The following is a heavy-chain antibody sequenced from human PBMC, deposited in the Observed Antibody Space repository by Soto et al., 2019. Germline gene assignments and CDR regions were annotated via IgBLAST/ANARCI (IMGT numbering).Heavy chain of an antibody. D-gene: IGHD3-22*01. CDR1: GFSFRGFE. CDR2: ITASGTVT. CDR3: ARAMIIVEYGMDI. J-gene: IGHJ6*02. Sequence: DEQLVESGGGLVQPGGSLRLSCAASGFSFRGFEMNWVRQAPGKGLEWLSYITASGTVTHYADSVKGRFTISRDNAKISLFLHMSSLRADDTAIYYCARAMIIVEYGMDIWGQGTAVTVSS. V-gene: IGHV3-48*03.